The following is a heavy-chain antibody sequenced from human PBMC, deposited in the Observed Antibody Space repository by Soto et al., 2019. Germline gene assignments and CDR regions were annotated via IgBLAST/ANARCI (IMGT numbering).Heavy chain of an antibody. CDR1: GGSVSSGSYY. CDR2: IYYSGST. V-gene: IGHV4-61*01. CDR3: ARDRDLLLYAS. J-gene: IGHJ5*02. D-gene: IGHD2-2*02. Sequence: PSQTLSLTCTVSGGSVSSGSYYWSWIRQPPGKGLEWIGYIYYSGSTNYNPSLKSRVTISVDTSKNQFSLKLSSVTAADTAVYYCARDRDLLLYASWGQGTRVSVP.